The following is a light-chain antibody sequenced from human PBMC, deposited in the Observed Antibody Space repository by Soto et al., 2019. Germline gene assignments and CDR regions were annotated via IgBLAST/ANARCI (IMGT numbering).Light chain of an antibody. CDR2: DVS. CDR3: QQRKYWPPLT. J-gene: IGKJ4*01. CDR1: HNIVIY. V-gene: IGKV3-11*01. Sequence: ETVLTQSPATLSLSPGERATLSCRASHNIVIYLAWYQQRPGQAPRLLIYDVSNRATGIPARFSGSGSGTDFTLTISSLEPEDFAIYYCQQRKYWPPLTFGGGTRVEIK.